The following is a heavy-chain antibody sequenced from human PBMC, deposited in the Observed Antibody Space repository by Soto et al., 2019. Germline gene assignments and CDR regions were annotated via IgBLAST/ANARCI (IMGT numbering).Heavy chain of an antibody. CDR2: IVPMFGTA. CDR3: ARGVYYDNRGYCFFF. J-gene: IGHJ4*02. Sequence: QVQLVQSGAEVKKPGSSVKVSCKASGGTFSRYALSWVRQAPGQGPEWMGGIVPMFGTANYAQKFQGRVTITADESTSTAYMQLSSLRSEDTAVYYCARGVYYDNRGYCFFFWGQGTLVTVSS. CDR1: GGTFSRYA. D-gene: IGHD3-22*01. V-gene: IGHV1-69*01.